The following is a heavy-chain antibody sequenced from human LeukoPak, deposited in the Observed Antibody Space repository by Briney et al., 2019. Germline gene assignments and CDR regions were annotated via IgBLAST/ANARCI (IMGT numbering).Heavy chain of an antibody. CDR2: INPNSGGT. CDR3: ARRSKDAFDI. V-gene: IGHV1-2*02. Sequence: ASVKVSCKASGYTFTADYLHWVRQAPGQGLEWMGWINPNSGGTNYAQKFQGRVTMTRDTSISTAYMELSRLRSDDTAVYYCARRSKDAFDIWGQGTMVTVSS. J-gene: IGHJ3*02. CDR1: GYTFTADY. D-gene: IGHD3-10*01.